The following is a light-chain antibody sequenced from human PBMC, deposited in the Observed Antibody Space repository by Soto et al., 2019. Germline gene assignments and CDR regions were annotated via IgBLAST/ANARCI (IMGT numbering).Light chain of an antibody. CDR1: SSDIGAYIY. CDR3: NSYAGSNNFV. J-gene: IGLJ1*01. V-gene: IGLV2-8*01. CDR2: VVS. Sequence: QSVLTHPPSASGTTGQSVTLSCTGTSSDIGAYIYVSLYQQHPGQAPTLMITVVSRRPSGIPERFSGSKSGNTASLTVSALQADDESHYSCNSYAGSNNFVFGTGTKVTDL.